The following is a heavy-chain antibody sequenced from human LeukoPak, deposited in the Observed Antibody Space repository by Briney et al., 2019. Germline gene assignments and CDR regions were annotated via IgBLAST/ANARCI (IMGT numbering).Heavy chain of an antibody. CDR3: ARGPTVQEDLDY. CDR1: GITVSSND. CDR2: IYSGGST. V-gene: IGHV3-66*01. Sequence: PGGSLRLSCAASGITVSSNDMSWVRQASGKGLEWVSVIYSGGSTYYADSVKGRFTISRDISKNTLYLQMNSLRAEDTAVYYCARGPTVQEDLDYWGQGTLVTVSS. J-gene: IGHJ4*02.